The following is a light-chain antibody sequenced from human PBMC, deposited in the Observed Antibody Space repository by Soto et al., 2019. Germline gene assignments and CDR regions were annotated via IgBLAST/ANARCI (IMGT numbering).Light chain of an antibody. CDR2: DVS. J-gene: IGKJ1*01. V-gene: IGKV1-5*01. CDR3: QQYSSFYPT. CDR1: QSISDW. Sequence: DIQMTQSPSTLSGSVGDRVTITCRASQSISDWLAWYQLRPGKAPKLLIYDVSNLESGVPSRFSGSGSETEFTLTITGLQPDDFATYYCQQYSSFYPTFGQGTKVDIK.